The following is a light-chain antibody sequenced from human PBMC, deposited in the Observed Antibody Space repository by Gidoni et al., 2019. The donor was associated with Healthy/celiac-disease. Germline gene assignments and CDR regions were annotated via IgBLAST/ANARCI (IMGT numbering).Light chain of an antibody. CDR1: QSVISN. V-gene: IGKV3-15*01. J-gene: IGKJ2*01. Sequence: EIVMTQSPATLSVSPGEGATVSCRAMQSVISNFAWYQQKPGQAPTLLIYGASTRATGIPARFSGSGSGTEFTLIISSLQSEDFAFYYCHQYNNWPPYTFGQGTKLEI. CDR3: HQYNNWPPYT. CDR2: GAS.